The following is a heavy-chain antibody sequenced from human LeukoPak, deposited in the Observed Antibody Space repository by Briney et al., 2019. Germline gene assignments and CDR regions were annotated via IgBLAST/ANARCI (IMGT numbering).Heavy chain of an antibody. V-gene: IGHV4-59*01. CDR2: ISDGGST. CDR3: ARGPAEGSSFEY. Sequence: PSETLSLTCTVSGGSIGGYYWSWIRQPPGQGLEWIGYISDGGSTNYNPALKSQITISTDPSENQISLRLASLSAADTAFYYCARGPAEGSSFEYWGQGILVTVSS. J-gene: IGHJ4*02. D-gene: IGHD3-3*01. CDR1: GGSIGGYY.